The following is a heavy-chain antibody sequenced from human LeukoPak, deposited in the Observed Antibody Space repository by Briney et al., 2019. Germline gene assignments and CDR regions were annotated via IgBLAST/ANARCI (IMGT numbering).Heavy chain of an antibody. CDR3: ARVGAYAAVNC. Sequence: PGGSLRLSCAASGFPFSTYEMNWVRQAPGKGLEWVSYISSSGSTIYYADSVKGRFTISRDNAKNSLYLQMNGLRAEDTAVYYCARVGAYAAVNCWGQGTLVTVSS. J-gene: IGHJ4*02. D-gene: IGHD2-15*01. CDR2: ISSSGSTI. CDR1: GFPFSTYE. V-gene: IGHV3-48*03.